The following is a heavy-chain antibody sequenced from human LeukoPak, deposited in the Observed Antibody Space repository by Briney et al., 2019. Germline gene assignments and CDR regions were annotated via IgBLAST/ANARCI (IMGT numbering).Heavy chain of an antibody. D-gene: IGHD5-18*01. CDR1: GGSISSYY. V-gene: IGHV4-4*09. CDR3: ARQFRGYSYGGFDY. J-gene: IGHJ4*02. CDR2: IYTSGST. Sequence: SETLSLTCTVSGGSISSYYWSWIRQPPGKGLEWIGYIYTSGSTNYNPSLKSRVTISVDTSKNQFSLKLSSVTAADTAVYYCARQFRGYSYGGFDYWGQGTLVTVSS.